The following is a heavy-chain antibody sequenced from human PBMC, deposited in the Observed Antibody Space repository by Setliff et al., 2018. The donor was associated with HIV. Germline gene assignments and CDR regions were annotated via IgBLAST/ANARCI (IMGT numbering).Heavy chain of an antibody. D-gene: IGHD3-9*01. CDR3: ARDPGYFDWLRSYRHYYGMDV. V-gene: IGHV4-38-2*02. J-gene: IGHJ6*02. Sequence: TSETLSLTCIVSGYSISSGSYWGWIRQPPGKGLEWIGSIHHSGNTYYNPSLKSRVTISVDTSKNQFSLKLSSVTAADTAVYFCARDPGYFDWLRSYRHYYGMDVWGQGTTVTVSS. CDR2: IHHSGNT. CDR1: GYSISSGSY.